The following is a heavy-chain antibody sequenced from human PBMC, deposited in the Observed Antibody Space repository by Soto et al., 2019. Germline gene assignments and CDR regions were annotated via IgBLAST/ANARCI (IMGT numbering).Heavy chain of an antibody. Sequence: EVQLLESGGGLVQPGGSLRLSCAASGFTLSSYAMSWVRQAPGKGLEWVSAISGSGGGTFYADSVKGRFTISRDNSKNTLFLQMNSLRAEDTAIYYCAIIIVVVVAIPTDPDGLDIWGQGTMVTVSS. V-gene: IGHV3-23*01. CDR2: ISGSGGGT. D-gene: IGHD2-15*01. J-gene: IGHJ3*02. CDR3: AIIIVVVVAIPTDPDGLDI. CDR1: GFTLSSYA.